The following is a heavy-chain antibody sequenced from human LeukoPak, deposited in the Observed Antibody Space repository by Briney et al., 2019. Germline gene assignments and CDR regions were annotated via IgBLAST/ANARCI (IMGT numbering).Heavy chain of an antibody. D-gene: IGHD3-10*01. Sequence: KPSETLSLTCTVSGGSISSYYWSWIRQPPGKGLEWIGYIYYSGSTNYNPSLKSRVTISVDTSKNQFSLKLSSVTAADTAVYYCARHVAARTFRGWSHAFDIWGQGTMVTVSS. CDR3: ARHVAARTFRGWSHAFDI. J-gene: IGHJ3*02. CDR1: GGSISSYY. CDR2: IYYSGST. V-gene: IGHV4-59*08.